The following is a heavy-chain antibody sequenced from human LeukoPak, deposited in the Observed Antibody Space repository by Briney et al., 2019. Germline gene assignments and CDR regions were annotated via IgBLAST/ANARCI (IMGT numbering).Heavy chain of an antibody. CDR3: ARDRYIGYCSSTSCYMGGIFDY. Sequence: GTLSLTCAVSGGSISSSNWWRWVRQPPGKGLEWVSHISTSGSTIYYADSVKGRFTISRDNSKNTLYLQMNSLRAEDTAVYYCARDRYIGYCSSTSCYMGGIFDYWGQGTLVTASS. V-gene: IGHV3-48*01. D-gene: IGHD2-2*02. CDR1: GGSISSSN. CDR2: ISTSGSTI. J-gene: IGHJ4*02.